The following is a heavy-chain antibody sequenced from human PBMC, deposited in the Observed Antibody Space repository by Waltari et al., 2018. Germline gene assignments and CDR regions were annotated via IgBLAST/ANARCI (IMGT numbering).Heavy chain of an antibody. J-gene: IGHJ4*02. Sequence: QVQLQQWGAGLLKPSETLSLTCAVYGGSFSGYYWSWIRQPPGKGLEWIGEINHSGSTNYNPSLKSRVTISVDTSKNQFSLKLSSVTAADTAVYYCARLSSPYYYDSSGYYLDYWGQGTLVTVSS. CDR3: ARLSSPYYYDSSGYYLDY. CDR1: GGSFSGYY. CDR2: INHSGST. D-gene: IGHD3-22*01. V-gene: IGHV4-34*01.